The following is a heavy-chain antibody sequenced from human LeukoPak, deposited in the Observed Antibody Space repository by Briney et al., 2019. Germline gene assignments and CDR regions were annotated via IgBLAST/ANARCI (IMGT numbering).Heavy chain of an antibody. CDR1: GYTFTSYD. CDR3: VRGRRLTGYYDFDY. V-gene: IGHV1-8*01. J-gene: IGHJ4*02. D-gene: IGHD3-9*01. Sequence: ASVKVSCKGSGYTFTSYDVNWVRQATGQGLEWMGWMNPNSGNTGYAQKFQGRVTMTRNTSISTAYMELSSLRSEDTAVYYCVRGRRLTGYYDFDYWGQGTLVTVSS. CDR2: MNPNSGNT.